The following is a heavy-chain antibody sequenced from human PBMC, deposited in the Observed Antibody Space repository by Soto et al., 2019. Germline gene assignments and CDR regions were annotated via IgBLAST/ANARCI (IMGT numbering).Heavy chain of an antibody. D-gene: IGHD4-17*01. V-gene: IGHV3-21*01. CDR3: ARERDGDGTLFDY. Sequence: GSLRLSCAASGFTFSSYSMNWVRQAPGKGLEWVSSISSSSSYIYYADSVKGRFTISRDNAKNSLYLQMNSLRAEDTAVYYCARERDGDGTLFDYWGQGTLVT. CDR2: ISSSSSYI. J-gene: IGHJ4*02. CDR1: GFTFSSYS.